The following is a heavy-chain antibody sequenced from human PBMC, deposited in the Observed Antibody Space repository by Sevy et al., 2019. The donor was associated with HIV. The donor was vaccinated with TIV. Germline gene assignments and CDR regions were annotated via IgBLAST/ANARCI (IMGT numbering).Heavy chain of an antibody. J-gene: IGHJ6*02. CDR1: GFTFSTYA. CDR2: ISCSGGST. Sequence: GGSLRLSCAASGFTFSTYAMSWVRQAPGKGLEWVSAISCSGGSTYYADSMEGRFIISRDKSKNTLYLQMNSLRAEDTAVYYCAKGDSTFYGLDVWGQGTTVTVSS. V-gene: IGHV3-23*01. D-gene: IGHD6-13*01. CDR3: AKGDSTFYGLDV.